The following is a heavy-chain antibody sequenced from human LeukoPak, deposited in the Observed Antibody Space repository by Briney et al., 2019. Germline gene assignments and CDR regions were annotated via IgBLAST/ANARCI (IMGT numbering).Heavy chain of an antibody. J-gene: IGHJ4*02. D-gene: IGHD3-22*01. Sequence: PGGSLRLSCAASGCTFSSYARSWVRQAPGKGLEWVSAISGSCGSTYYADSVKGRVTSSRDNSKSTLYLQMNSLRAADTAVYYCAKDRYYYDSRGSWDYWGQGTLVTVSS. CDR2: ISGSCGST. CDR1: GCTFSSYA. CDR3: AKDRYYYDSRGSWDY. V-gene: IGHV3-23*01.